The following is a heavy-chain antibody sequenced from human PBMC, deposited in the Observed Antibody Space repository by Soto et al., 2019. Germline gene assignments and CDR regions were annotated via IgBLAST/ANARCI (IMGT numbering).Heavy chain of an antibody. CDR2: IYYSGST. CDR1: GASINSGDYY. D-gene: IGHD2-15*01. V-gene: IGHV4-30-4*01. CDR3: AGFSEVAATEINWFDP. Sequence: TLSLTCTVSGASINSGDYYWSWIRQPPGKGLEWIGYIYYSGSTYYNPSLKSRVTISVDTSKNQFSLKLSSVTAADTAVYYCAGFSEVAATEINWFDPWGQGTLVTV. J-gene: IGHJ5*02.